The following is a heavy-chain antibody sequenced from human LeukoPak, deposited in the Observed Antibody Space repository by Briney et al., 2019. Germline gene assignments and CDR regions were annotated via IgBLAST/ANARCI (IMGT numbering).Heavy chain of an antibody. CDR2: INHSGST. J-gene: IGHJ4*02. V-gene: IGHV4-34*01. D-gene: IGHD3-22*01. CDR1: GGSFSGYY. Sequence: SETLSLTCAVYGGSFSGYYWSWIRQPPGKGLEWIGEINHSGSTNYNPSLKSRVTISVDTSKNQFSLKLSSVTAADTAVYYCARAADYYDSSGYYPEGFDYWGQGTLVTVSS. CDR3: ARAADYYDSSGYYPEGFDY.